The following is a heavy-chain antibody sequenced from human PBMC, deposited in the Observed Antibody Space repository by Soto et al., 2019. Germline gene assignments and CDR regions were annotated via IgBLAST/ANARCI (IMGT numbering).Heavy chain of an antibody. V-gene: IGHV4-39*02. D-gene: IGHD6-13*01. CDR3: AREAAAGHYMDV. J-gene: IGHJ6*03. Sequence: SETLSLTCTVSGGSISSSSYYWGWIRQPPGKGLEWIGSIYYSGSTYYNPSLKSRVTISVDTSKNQFSLKLSSVTAADTAVYYCAREAAAGHYMDVWGKGTTVT. CDR2: IYYSGST. CDR1: GGSISSSSYY.